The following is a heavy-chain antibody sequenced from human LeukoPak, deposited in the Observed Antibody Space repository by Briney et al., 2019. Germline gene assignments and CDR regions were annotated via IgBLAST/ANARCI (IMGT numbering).Heavy chain of an antibody. D-gene: IGHD3-10*01. CDR3: ARQGDYGSGGFHY. V-gene: IGHV4-4*07. CDR2: IYTTGST. CDR1: SGSISSYH. J-gene: IGHJ4*02. Sequence: SETLSLTCTVSSGSISSYHWSWIRQPAGKGLEWIGRIYTTGSTDYNPSLKSRVTVSVDTSKNHFSLKLSSATAADTAVYYCARQGDYGSGGFHYWGQGTLVTVSS.